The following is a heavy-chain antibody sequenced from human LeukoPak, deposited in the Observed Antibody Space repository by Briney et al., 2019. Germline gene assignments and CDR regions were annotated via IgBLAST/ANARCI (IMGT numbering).Heavy chain of an antibody. CDR3: AKVIREVDMSYDY. Sequence: GGSLRLSCAASGFSFSSYAMSWVRQAPGKGLEWVSAIHYSGGSTYYADSVKGRFTISRDNSKNTLYLQMNSLRAEDTAVYYCAKVIREVDMSYDYWGQGALVTVSS. V-gene: IGHV3-23*01. J-gene: IGHJ4*02. CDR1: GFSFSSYA. D-gene: IGHD5-24*01. CDR2: IHYSGGST.